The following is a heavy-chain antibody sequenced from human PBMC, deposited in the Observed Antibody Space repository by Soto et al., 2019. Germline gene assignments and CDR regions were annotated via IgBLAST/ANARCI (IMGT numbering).Heavy chain of an antibody. Sequence: EVQLAESGGGLVQPGGSLRLSCVVSGFTLSDHDMDWVRQAPGKGLEWVGRSKRTVESYTKEYAASVKGRFTISRHDSENSLSLQMDSLKTEDTAVYYCLAFLSGRPYWGQGTLVTVSS. CDR3: LAFLSGRPY. D-gene: IGHD1-1*01. CDR2: SKRTVESYTK. CDR1: GFTLSDHD. J-gene: IGHJ4*02. V-gene: IGHV3-72*01.